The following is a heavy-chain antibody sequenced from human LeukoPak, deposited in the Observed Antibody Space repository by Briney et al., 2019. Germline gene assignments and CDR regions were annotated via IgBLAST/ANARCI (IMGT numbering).Heavy chain of an antibody. CDR1: GGTFSSYA. D-gene: IGHD3-9*01. CDR3: ARDYDILTGYYIEEY. V-gene: IGHV1-18*01. CDR2: ISAYNGNT. Sequence: GASVKVSCKASGGTFSSYAISWVRQAPGQGLEWMGWISAYNGNTNYAQKLQGRVTMTTDTSTSTAYMELRSLRSDDTAVYYCARDYDILTGYYIEEYWGQGTLVTVSS. J-gene: IGHJ4*02.